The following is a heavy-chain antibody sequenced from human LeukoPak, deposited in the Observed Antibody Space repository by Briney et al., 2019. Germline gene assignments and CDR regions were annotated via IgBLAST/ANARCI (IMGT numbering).Heavy chain of an antibody. V-gene: IGHV3-33*01. Sequence: GRSLRLSCAASGFIFSSNGMHWVRQAPGKGLEWVAFIWYDGRSEDYVDSVKGRFTISRDNSKNTLYLQMNSLRAEDTAVYYCARESDIVVVPAAIGAFDIWGQGTMVTVSS. CDR2: IWYDGRSE. CDR3: ARESDIVVVPAAIGAFDI. D-gene: IGHD2-2*01. CDR1: GFIFSSNG. J-gene: IGHJ3*02.